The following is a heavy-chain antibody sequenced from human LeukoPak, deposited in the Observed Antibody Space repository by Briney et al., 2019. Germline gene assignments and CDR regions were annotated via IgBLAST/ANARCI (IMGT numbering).Heavy chain of an antibody. D-gene: IGHD3-10*01. J-gene: IGHJ4*02. CDR3: VRGSKIRGVIPEGEFDY. CDR1: GFTFSHFA. V-gene: IGHV3-30*04. CDR2: ISYDGKKT. Sequence: GGSLRLSCEASGFTFSHFAMHWVRQAPGKGLEWVAVISYDGKKTYYADSVKGRFTLSRDDSQNTVYLQMNSLRDDDTALYYCVRGSKIRGVIPEGEFDYWGRGTLVTVSS.